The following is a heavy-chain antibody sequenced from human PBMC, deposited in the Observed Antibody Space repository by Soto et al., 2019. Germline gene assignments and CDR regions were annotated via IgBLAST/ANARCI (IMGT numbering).Heavy chain of an antibody. Sequence: QVQLQESGPGLVKPSETLSLTCTVSGGSISGGVHSWSWIRQPPGKGLEWIGHIFDSGSTYSNPSLKSRLTISVDTSKNQFSLRLSSVTAADTAVYYCAREIMPLTNDCYFDLWGRGTLVTVSS. J-gene: IGHJ2*01. CDR3: AREIMPLTNDCYFDL. D-gene: IGHD2-8*01. CDR2: IFDSGST. CDR1: GGSISGGVHS. V-gene: IGHV4-30-4*01.